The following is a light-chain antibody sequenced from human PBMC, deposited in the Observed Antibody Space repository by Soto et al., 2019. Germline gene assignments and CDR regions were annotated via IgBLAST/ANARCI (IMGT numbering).Light chain of an antibody. CDR1: QSLVFTDGNTY. V-gene: IGKV2-30*01. CDR3: IQGTYWPYT. CDR2: QVS. Sequence: DVVLTQSPLSLPVTLGQPASLSCRSSQSLVFTDGNTYLSWLQQRPGQSPRRLIYQVSKRDSGVPDRFSGSGSGTDFTLTISRVEAEDVAIYYCIQGTYWPYTFGQGTKLEIE. J-gene: IGKJ2*01.